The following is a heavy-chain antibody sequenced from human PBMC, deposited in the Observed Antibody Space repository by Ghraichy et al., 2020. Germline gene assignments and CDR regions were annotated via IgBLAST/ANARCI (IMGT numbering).Heavy chain of an antibody. Sequence: GESLNISCKGSGYSFTSYWIGWVRQMPGKGLEWMGIIYPGDSDTRYSPSFQGQVTISADKPISTAYLQWSSLKASDTAMYYCAGGQYYDFWSGYSNYYYGMDVWGQGTTVTVSS. CDR2: IYPGDSDT. CDR1: GYSFTSYW. V-gene: IGHV5-51*04. J-gene: IGHJ6*02. CDR3: AGGQYYDFWSGYSNYYYGMDV. D-gene: IGHD3-3*01.